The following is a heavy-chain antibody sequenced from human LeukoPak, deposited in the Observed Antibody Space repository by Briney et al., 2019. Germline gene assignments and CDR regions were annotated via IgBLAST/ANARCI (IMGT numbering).Heavy chain of an antibody. D-gene: IGHD3-22*01. CDR3: ALIYYDSSGYYYRGGYYFDY. J-gene: IGHJ4*02. V-gene: IGHV2-5*02. Sequence: SGPTLVNPTQTLTLTCTFSGFSLSTSGVGVGWIRQPPGKALEWLALIYWDDDKRYSPSLKSRLTITKDTSKNQVVLTMTNMDPVDTATYYCALIYYDSSGYYYRGGYYFDYWGQGTLVTVSS. CDR2: IYWDDDK. CDR1: GFSLSTSGVG.